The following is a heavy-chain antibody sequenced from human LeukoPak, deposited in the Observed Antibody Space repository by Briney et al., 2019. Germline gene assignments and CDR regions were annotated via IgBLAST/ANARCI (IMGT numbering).Heavy chain of an antibody. CDR2: ISGSGGST. CDR3: AKDLWRLDY. J-gene: IGHJ4*02. V-gene: IGHV3-23*01. Sequence: ETLSLTCAVYGGSFSGYYWSWIRQPPGKGLEWVSGISGSGGSTYYADSVKGRFTISRDNSKNTLYLQMNSLRAEDTVIYYCAKDLWRLDYWGQGTLVTVSS. D-gene: IGHD3-16*01. CDR1: GGSFSGYY.